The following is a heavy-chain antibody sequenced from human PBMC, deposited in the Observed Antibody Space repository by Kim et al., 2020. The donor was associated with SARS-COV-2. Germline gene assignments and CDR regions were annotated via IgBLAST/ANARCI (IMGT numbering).Heavy chain of an antibody. Sequence: SETLSLPCSVSGVSIRSCGKFLTWIRQHPANGLEWIGYISYSGNSHYSLSLRSRVSISLQTSENQFSLELTSVTAADTAVYYCARGQPLDYWGQGILGT. J-gene: IGHJ4*02. CDR1: GVSIRSCGKF. CDR3: ARGQPLDY. V-gene: IGHV4-31*03. D-gene: IGHD2-2*01. CDR2: ISYSGNS.